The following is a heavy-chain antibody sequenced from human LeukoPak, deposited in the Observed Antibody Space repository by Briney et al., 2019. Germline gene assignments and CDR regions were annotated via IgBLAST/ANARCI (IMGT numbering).Heavy chain of an antibody. CDR3: ARARETAPIDY. Sequence: SETLSLTCAVYGGSFSGYYWTWIRQSPGKGLEWIGEINHSGSSNYNPSLKSRVTIAVDTSKDQLSLRVRSVTAADTAVYYCARARETAPIDYWGQGTLVTVSS. D-gene: IGHD5-18*01. J-gene: IGHJ4*02. CDR2: INHSGSS. V-gene: IGHV4-34*01. CDR1: GGSFSGYY.